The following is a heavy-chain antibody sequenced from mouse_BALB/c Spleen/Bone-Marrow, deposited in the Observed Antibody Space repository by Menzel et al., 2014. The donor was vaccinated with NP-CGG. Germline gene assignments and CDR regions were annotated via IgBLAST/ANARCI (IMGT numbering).Heavy chain of an antibody. Sequence: EVQVVESGAELVKPGASVKLSCTASGFNIKDTYMHWVKQRPEQGLEWIGRIDPANGNTKYDPKFQDNATITTDTSSNTAYLQLSCLTSEDTAVYYCARDDYDDYYAMDYWGQGTSVTVSS. J-gene: IGHJ4*01. D-gene: IGHD2-4*01. CDR2: IDPANGNT. V-gene: IGHV14-3*02. CDR3: ARDDYDDYYAMDY. CDR1: GFNIKDTY.